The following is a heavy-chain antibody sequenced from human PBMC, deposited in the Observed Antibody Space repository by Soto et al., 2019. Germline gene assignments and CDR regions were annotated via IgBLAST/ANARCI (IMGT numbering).Heavy chain of an antibody. CDR1: EFTFEDYA. D-gene: IGHD1-1*01. V-gene: IGHV3-9*01. CDR3: AKGRTRPLQLGSFGDNAFDV. Sequence: PGGSLRLSCAASEFTFEDYAMHWVRQAPGKGLEWVSGISWNSGTLVYADSVKGRFTISRDNAKNSLFLQMNSLRAEDTALYFCAKGRTRPLQLGSFGDNAFDVWGQRTMVTVSS. CDR2: ISWNSGTL. J-gene: IGHJ3*01.